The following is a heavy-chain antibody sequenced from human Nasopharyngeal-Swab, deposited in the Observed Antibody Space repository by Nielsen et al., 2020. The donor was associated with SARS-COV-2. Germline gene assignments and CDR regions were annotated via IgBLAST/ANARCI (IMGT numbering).Heavy chain of an antibody. V-gene: IGHV1-69*06. CDR3: ARSYYGSGRFDY. Sequence: SVKVSCKASGGTFSSYAISWVRQALGQGLEWMGGIIPIFGTANYAQKFQGRVTITADKSTSTAYMELSSLRSEDTAVYYCARSYYGSGRFDYWGQGTLVTVSS. J-gene: IGHJ4*02. CDR1: GGTFSSYA. D-gene: IGHD3-10*01. CDR2: IIPIFGTA.